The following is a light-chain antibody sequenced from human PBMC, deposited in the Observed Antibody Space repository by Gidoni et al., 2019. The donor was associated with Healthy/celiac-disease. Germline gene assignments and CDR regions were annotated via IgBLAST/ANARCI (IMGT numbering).Light chain of an antibody. CDR2: GAS. Sequence: ELVSTQSPGTMSLSPGDRATLSCRASQCVSSSYLAWYQQKPGQAPRLLIYGASRRATGIPDRFSGSGSGTDFTLTISRLEPEDFAVYYCQQYGSSADFTFGPGTKVDIK. J-gene: IGKJ3*01. V-gene: IGKV3-20*01. CDR3: QQYGSSADFT. CDR1: QCVSSSY.